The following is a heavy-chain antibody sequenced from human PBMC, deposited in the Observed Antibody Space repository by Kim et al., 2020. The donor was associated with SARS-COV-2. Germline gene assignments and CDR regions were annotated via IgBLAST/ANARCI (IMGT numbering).Heavy chain of an antibody. CDR3: ARHGVVVTDNINRKYNWFDP. J-gene: IGHJ5*02. D-gene: IGHD2-21*02. CDR2: VYYNGHS. CDR1: GGSISSNSFY. V-gene: IGHV4-39*01. Sequence: SETLSLTCSVSGGSISSNSFYWGWIRQPPGKGLEWIGSVYYNGHSYYSPSLESRVTISVDTSKNHFSLKLNSVTAADTAVYYCARHGVVVTDNINRKYNWFDPWGQGTLVTVSS.